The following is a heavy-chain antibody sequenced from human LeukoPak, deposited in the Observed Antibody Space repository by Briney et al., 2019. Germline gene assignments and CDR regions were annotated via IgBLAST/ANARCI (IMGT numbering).Heavy chain of an antibody. J-gene: IGHJ6*02. D-gene: IGHD7-27*01. CDR1: GYSFTSYW. V-gene: IGHV5-51*01. Sequence: GESLKISCKGSGYSFTSYWIAWVRQMPGKGLEWMGIIYPGDSDTRYSPSFQGQVTISTDKSISTAYLQWSSLKASDTAMYYCARHTGAHMGFMDVWGQGTTVTVSS. CDR2: IYPGDSDT. CDR3: ARHTGAHMGFMDV.